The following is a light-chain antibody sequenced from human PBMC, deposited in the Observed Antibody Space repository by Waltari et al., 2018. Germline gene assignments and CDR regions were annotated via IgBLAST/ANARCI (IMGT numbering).Light chain of an antibody. Sequence: EVVMTQSPATLSLFPGERATLSCRASQSIASNLAWYQQKPAQAPRLLIYEASTRATGISARFRGSGSGAEFTLTISSLQSEDSAVYYCQQYSRWPPITFGQGTRLEIK. V-gene: IGKV3-15*01. CDR3: QQYSRWPPIT. J-gene: IGKJ5*01. CDR1: QSIASN. CDR2: EAS.